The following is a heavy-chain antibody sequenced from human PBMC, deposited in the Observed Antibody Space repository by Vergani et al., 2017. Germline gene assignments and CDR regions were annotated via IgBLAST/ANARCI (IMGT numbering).Heavy chain of an antibody. CDR1: FDSLRNLY. CDR2: IHYSENT. V-gene: IGHV4-59*11. CDR3: ASDTHSGQRADR. D-gene: IGHD6-19*01. J-gene: IGHJ5*02. Sequence: QVPLQESGPGLVKSSETLSLTCSVSFDSLRNLYCNLIRQPPGKGLEWIGSIHYSENTNYNPSLKTRVTISVDTSKNQFSLTLTSVTAADTAVYYCASDTHSGQRADRWGQGILVTVTS.